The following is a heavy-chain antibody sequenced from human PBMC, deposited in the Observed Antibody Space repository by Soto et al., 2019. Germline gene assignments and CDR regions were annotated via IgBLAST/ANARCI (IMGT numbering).Heavy chain of an antibody. CDR2: IDWDDDK. D-gene: IGHD5-12*01. V-gene: IGHV2-70*01. CDR1: GFSRSTSLIC. Sequence: SGPTLVNPTQTLTLTLTFSGFSRSTSLICVSWIRQPPGKALEWLALIDWDDDKYYSTSLKTRLTISKDTSKNQVVLTMTNMDPVDTTTYYCARIYSGYDHDAYYFDYWGQGTLVTVSS. J-gene: IGHJ4*02. CDR3: ARIYSGYDHDAYYFDY.